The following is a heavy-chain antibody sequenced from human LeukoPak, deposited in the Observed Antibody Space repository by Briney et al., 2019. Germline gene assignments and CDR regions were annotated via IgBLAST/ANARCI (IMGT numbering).Heavy chain of an antibody. CDR1: GFTVSSNY. Sequence: PGGSLRLSCAASGFTVSSNYMSWVRQAPGKGLEWVSVIYSGGSTYYADSVNGRFTISRDNSKNTLYLQMNSLRAEDTAVYYCAREGEIAAAGLDAFDIWGQGTMVTVSS. CDR3: AREGEIAAAGLDAFDI. CDR2: IYSGGST. J-gene: IGHJ3*02. D-gene: IGHD6-13*01. V-gene: IGHV3-53*01.